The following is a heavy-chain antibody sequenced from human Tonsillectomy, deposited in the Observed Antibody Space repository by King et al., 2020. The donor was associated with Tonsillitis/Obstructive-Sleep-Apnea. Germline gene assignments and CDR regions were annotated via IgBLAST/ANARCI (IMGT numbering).Heavy chain of an antibody. CDR1: GFAFRTYC. D-gene: IGHD4-11*01. CDR3: ARGLALSNYYFDY. J-gene: IGHJ4*02. CDR2: ISYDGTKK. V-gene: IGHV3-30*03. Sequence: QLVQSGGGVVQPGRSLRLSCPASGFAFRTYCMHWVRQTPGKGPEWVAVISYDGTKKYYADSVKGRFTISRDNSKNTLYLQMKSLTTEDTAVYYCARGLALSNYYFDYWGQGTLVTVSS.